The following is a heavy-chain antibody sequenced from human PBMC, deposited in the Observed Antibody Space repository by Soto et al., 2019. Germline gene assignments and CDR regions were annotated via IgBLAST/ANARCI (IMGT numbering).Heavy chain of an antibody. V-gene: IGHV4-39*01. Sequence: QLQLQESGPGLVKPSETLSLTCTVSGGSISSSSYYWGWIRQPPGKGLEWIGSIYYSGSTYYNPSLKSRVTISVDTSKNQFSLKLSSVTAADTVVYYCARLRGGGYDFWSGKDDFDLWGRGTLVTVSS. CDR2: IYYSGST. D-gene: IGHD3-3*01. CDR1: GGSISSSSYY. J-gene: IGHJ2*01. CDR3: ARLRGGGYDFWSGKDDFDL.